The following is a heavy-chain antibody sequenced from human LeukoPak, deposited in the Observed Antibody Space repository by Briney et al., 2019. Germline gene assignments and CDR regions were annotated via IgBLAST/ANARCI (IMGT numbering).Heavy chain of an antibody. J-gene: IGHJ4*02. CDR3: AGLCLWTTCGSFEY. Sequence: SETLSLTSTVSGDSLSNVLYYWGWIRQPPGKGLTWIGSVYYSGSTLFSASFENRVAMPVDRSKNQFSLKLNSVTAADTATYYGAGLCLWTTCGSFEYWGEGILVTVAS. V-gene: IGHV4-39*01. CDR2: VYYSGST. CDR1: GDSLSNVLYY. D-gene: IGHD3-10*01.